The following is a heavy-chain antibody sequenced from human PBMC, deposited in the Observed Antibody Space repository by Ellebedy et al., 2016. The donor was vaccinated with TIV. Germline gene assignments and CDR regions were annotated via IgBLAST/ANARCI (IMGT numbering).Heavy chain of an antibody. CDR2: IRSSSSHI. CDR1: GSTFNSYS. J-gene: IGHJ6*02. CDR3: ARGACMLLSCRSGYGMDV. D-gene: IGHD2-8*01. Sequence: GESLKISCAASGSTFNSYSLNGVRQAPGKGLEWVSSIRSSSSHIYYADSVRGRFTISRDNTKNLLYLQMNSLRVEDTAVYYCARGACMLLSCRSGYGMDVWGQGTTVTVSS. V-gene: IGHV3-21*01.